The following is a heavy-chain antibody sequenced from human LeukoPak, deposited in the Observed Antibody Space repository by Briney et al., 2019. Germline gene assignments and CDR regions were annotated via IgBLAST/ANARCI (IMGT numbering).Heavy chain of an antibody. D-gene: IGHD2-2*01. CDR3: ARARYCSSTSCYSSYYYGMDV. J-gene: IGHJ6*02. V-gene: IGHV3-7*01. Sequence: GGSLRLSCAASGFSFSSYWMSWVRHAPGKGLEWVANIKQGGSEKYYVDSVKGRFTISRDNAKNSLYLQMNSLRAEDTAVYYCARARYCSSTSCYSSYYYGMDVWGQGTTVTVSS. CDR2: IKQGGSEK. CDR1: GFSFSSYW.